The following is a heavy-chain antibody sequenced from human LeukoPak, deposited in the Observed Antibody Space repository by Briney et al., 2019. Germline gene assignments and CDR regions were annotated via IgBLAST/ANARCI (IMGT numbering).Heavy chain of an antibody. D-gene: IGHD3-16*01. CDR1: GFTFGDYA. CDR3: TKAGDGILSYGPWYFDL. J-gene: IGHJ2*01. V-gene: IGHV3-9*01. Sequence: GGSLRLSCAASGFTFGDYAMHWVRQAPGKGLEWVSGISWNSGSIGYADSVKGRFTISRDNAKNSLYLQMNSLRAEDTAFYYCTKAGDGILSYGPWYFDLWGRGTLVTVSS. CDR2: ISWNSGSI.